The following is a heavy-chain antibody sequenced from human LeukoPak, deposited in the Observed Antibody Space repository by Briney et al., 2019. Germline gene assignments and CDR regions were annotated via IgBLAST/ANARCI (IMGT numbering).Heavy chain of an antibody. D-gene: IGHD1-26*01. Sequence: ASVKVSCKVSGYTLTELSMHWVRQARGKRREWMGGFDPEDGETIYGQKFQGRVTMTEDTSTDTAYMELSRLRSEDTGVYYCATSSGSYSVDAFDIWGQGTMVTVSS. CDR3: ATSSGSYSVDAFDI. CDR2: FDPEDGET. J-gene: IGHJ3*02. CDR1: GYTLTELS. V-gene: IGHV1-24*01.